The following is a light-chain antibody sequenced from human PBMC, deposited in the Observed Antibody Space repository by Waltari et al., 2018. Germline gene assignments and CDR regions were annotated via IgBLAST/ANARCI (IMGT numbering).Light chain of an antibody. CDR1: SSDVGDYNY. Sequence: QSALTQPASVSGSPGQSITISCTGTSSDVGDYNYVSWYQQHPGKAPKLMIYDVTNRPSGVSTRFSGSKSGNTASLTISGLQAEDEADYYCTSYRRGSALGVFGGGTSLTVL. J-gene: IGLJ2*01. V-gene: IGLV2-14*03. CDR3: TSYRRGSALGV. CDR2: DVT.